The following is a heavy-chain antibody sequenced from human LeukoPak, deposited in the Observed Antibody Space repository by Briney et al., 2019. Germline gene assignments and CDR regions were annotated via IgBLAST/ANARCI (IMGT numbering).Heavy chain of an antibody. J-gene: IGHJ3*02. V-gene: IGHV1-3*01. CDR2: INAGNGNT. Sequence: EASVKVSCKASGYTFTSYAMHWVRQAPGQGLEWMGWINAGNGNTKYSQKFQGRVTITRDTSASTAYMELSSLRSEDTAVYYCARDRLPLRQWLVRYGLDAFDIWGQGTMVTVSS. D-gene: IGHD6-19*01. CDR3: ARDRLPLRQWLVRYGLDAFDI. CDR1: GYTFTSYA.